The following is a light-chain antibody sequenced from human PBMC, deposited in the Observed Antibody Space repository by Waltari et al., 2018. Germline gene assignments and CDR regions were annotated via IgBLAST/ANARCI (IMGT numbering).Light chain of an antibody. Sequence: AIQMTQSPSSLSAVVGDRLTITCRASQDISNDLSWYQQKPGKAPKLLIYGASFLQRGVPSRFSGSGSGTDFTLTISSLQPEDFATYYCLQDNSYPLTFGEGTNVDI. J-gene: IGKJ4*02. CDR2: GAS. V-gene: IGKV1-6*01. CDR3: LQDNSYPLT. CDR1: QDISND.